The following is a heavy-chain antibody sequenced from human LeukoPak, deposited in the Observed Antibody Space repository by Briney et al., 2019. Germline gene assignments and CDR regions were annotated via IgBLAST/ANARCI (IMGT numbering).Heavy chain of an antibody. CDR2: IYYSGST. V-gene: IGHV4-30-4*08. J-gene: IGHJ4*02. Sequence: SETLSLTCTVSGGSISSGDYYWSWIRQPPGKGLEWIGYIYYSGSTYYNPSLKSRVTISVDTSKNQFSLKLSSVTAADTAVYYCARVREHRASIFGVVETYYFDYWGQGTLVTVSS. CDR1: GGSISSGDYY. CDR3: ARVREHRASIFGVVETYYFDY. D-gene: IGHD3-3*01.